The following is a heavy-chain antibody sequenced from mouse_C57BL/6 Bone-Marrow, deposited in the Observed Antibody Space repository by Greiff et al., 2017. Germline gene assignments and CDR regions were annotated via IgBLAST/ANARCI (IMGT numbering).Heavy chain of an antibody. CDR1: GYTFTSYW. CDR3: AREEGDYYGNYYAMDY. Sequence: VQLQQPGAELVMPGASVKLSCKASGYTFTSYWMHWVKQRPGQGLEWIGEIDPSDSYTNYNQKFKGKSTLTVDKSSSTAYMQLSSLTSEDSAVYYCAREEGDYYGNYYAMDYWGQGTSVTVSS. J-gene: IGHJ4*01. D-gene: IGHD2-1*01. V-gene: IGHV1-69*01. CDR2: IDPSDSYT.